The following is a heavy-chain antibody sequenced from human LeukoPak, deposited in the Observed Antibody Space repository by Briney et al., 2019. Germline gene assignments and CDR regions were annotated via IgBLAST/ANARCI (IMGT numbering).Heavy chain of an antibody. V-gene: IGHV4-61*08. CDR2: IYHSGST. CDR1: GGSISSGGYY. CDR3: AREDTGGLDY. D-gene: IGHD2-8*02. J-gene: IGHJ4*02. Sequence: SETLSLTCTVSGGSISSGGYYWSWIRQPPGKGLEWIGYIYHSGSTNYNPSLKSRVTISIDTSKNQFSLKLSSVTAADTAVYYCAREDTGGLDYWGQGILVTVSP.